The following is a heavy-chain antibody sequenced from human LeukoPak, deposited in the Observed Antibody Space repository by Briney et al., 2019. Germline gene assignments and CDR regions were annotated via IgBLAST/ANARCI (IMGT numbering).Heavy chain of an antibody. Sequence: QPGGSLRLSCAGSGFIFSGYWMHWVRQAPGKGLVWVSAISGSGGSTYYADSVKGRFTISRDNSKNTLYLQMNSLRAEDTAVYYCAKDKYIAARVYHYMDVWGKGTTVTVSS. CDR1: GFIFSGYW. D-gene: IGHD6-6*01. CDR2: ISGSGGST. J-gene: IGHJ6*03. V-gene: IGHV3-23*01. CDR3: AKDKYIAARVYHYMDV.